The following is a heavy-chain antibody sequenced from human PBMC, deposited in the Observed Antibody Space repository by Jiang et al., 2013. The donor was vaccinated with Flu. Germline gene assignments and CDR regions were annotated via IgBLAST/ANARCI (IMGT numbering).Heavy chain of an antibody. CDR2: INHSGST. D-gene: IGHD2-15*01. CDR3: ARGTLFQHIVVVVAASDYYYYGMDV. Sequence: ARLLKPSETLSLTCAVYGGSFSGYYWSWIRQPPGKGLEWIGEINHSGSTNYNPSLKSRVTISVDTSKNQFSLKLSSVTAADTAVYYCARGTLFQHIVVVVAASDYYYYGMDVWGQGTTVTVSS. CDR1: GGSFSGYY. V-gene: IGHV4-34*01. J-gene: IGHJ6*02.